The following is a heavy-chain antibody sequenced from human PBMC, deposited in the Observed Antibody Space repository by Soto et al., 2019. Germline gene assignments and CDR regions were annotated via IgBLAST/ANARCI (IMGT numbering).Heavy chain of an antibody. D-gene: IGHD6-13*01. J-gene: IGHJ5*02. CDR1: GFTFSSYW. Sequence: GGSLGLSFEAWGFTFSSYWMSGVRQAPGKGLEWVSNIKQDGTEKYYVYSVKGRFSISRDNAKHSLYLQINSLRAEDTVAYYCARDQQLRWFDPCGQGTLVSVFS. V-gene: IGHV3-7*01. CDR2: IKQDGTEK. CDR3: ARDQQLRWFDP.